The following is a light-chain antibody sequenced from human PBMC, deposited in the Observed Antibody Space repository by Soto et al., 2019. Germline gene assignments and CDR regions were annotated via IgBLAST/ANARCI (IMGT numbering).Light chain of an antibody. CDR3: QQGGNWPLT. CDR1: RGIDTY. J-gene: IGKJ5*01. V-gene: IGKV3-11*01. CDR2: DAS. Sequence: EIVLTQSPGTLSLSPGERATLSCRASRGIDTYLAWYQQKRGQAPRLLIYDASSRASGIPARFSGSGSGTDFTLTISSLEPEDFAVYYCQQGGNWPLTFGQGTRLEIK.